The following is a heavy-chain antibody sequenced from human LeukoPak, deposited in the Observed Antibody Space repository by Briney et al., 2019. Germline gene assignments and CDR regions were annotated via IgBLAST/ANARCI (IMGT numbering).Heavy chain of an antibody. V-gene: IGHV4-4*07. Sequence: PSETLSLTCTVSGGSISSYYWSWIRQPAGKGLEWIGRIYTSGSTNYNPSLKSRVTMSVDTSKNQFSLKLSSVTAADTAVYYCARDASRYCTNGVCSYSFDYWGQGALVTVSS. D-gene: IGHD2-8*01. CDR3: ARDASRYCTNGVCSYSFDY. CDR1: GGSISSYY. CDR2: IYTSGST. J-gene: IGHJ4*02.